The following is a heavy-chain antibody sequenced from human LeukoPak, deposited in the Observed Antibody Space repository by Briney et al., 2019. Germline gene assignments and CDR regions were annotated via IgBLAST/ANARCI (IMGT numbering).Heavy chain of an antibody. CDR3: ARDYYDSSGLSRGGY. D-gene: IGHD3-22*01. CDR1: GFSFSNDW. V-gene: IGHV3-7*01. CDR2: INQDESKK. Sequence: GGSLRLSCAASGFSFSNDWMCWVRQAPGKGLEWVANINQDESKKYYVDSVKGRFTISRDNAKNSLYLQMNSLRDEDTAVYYCARDYYDSSGLSRGGYWGQGTLVTVSS. J-gene: IGHJ4*02.